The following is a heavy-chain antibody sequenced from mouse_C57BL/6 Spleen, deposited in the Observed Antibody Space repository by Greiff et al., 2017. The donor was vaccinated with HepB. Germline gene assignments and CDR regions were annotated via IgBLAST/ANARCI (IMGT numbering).Heavy chain of an antibody. Sequence: VQLQQSGPELVKPGASVKISCKASGYAFSSSWMNWVKQRPGKGLEWIGRIYPGDGDTNYNGKFKGKATLTADKSSSTAYMQLSSLTSEDSAVYFCARHYGSSYVAMDYWGQGTSVTVSS. J-gene: IGHJ4*01. CDR1: GYAFSSSW. D-gene: IGHD1-1*01. V-gene: IGHV1-82*01. CDR3: ARHYGSSYVAMDY. CDR2: IYPGDGDT.